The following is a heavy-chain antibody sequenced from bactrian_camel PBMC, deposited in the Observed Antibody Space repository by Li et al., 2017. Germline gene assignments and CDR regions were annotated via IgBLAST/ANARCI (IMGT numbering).Heavy chain of an antibody. CDR3: AADLDSWTASECLGIMTGGGAMSYGGY. Sequence: QLVEFGGGSVQTGGSLRLSCTYSGGSRNCIGWFRQAPGQEREGVAATGTDKIAYNDLVRGRFAFSQDNASNTVYLQMNSLKPEDTAMYYCAADLDSWTASECLGIMTGGGAMSYGGYWGRGTQVTVS. CDR2: TGTDKI. J-gene: IGHJ6*01. V-gene: IGHV3S53*01. D-gene: IGHD3*01. CDR1: GGSRNC.